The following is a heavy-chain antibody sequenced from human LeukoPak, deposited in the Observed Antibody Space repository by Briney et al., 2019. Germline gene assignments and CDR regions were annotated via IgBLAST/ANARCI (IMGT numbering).Heavy chain of an antibody. D-gene: IGHD2-15*01. CDR1: GFTFSSNG. V-gene: IGHV3-30-3*01. CDR2: ISHDGSNE. CDR3: VRGGPSTWS. J-gene: IGHJ5*02. Sequence: GRSLRLSCAASGFTFSSNGMHWVRQAPGKGLEWVAVISHDGSNEYYADSVKGRFTISRDDAKNMLFLQMNSLRAEDTAVYYCVRGGPSTWSWGQGTLVTVSS.